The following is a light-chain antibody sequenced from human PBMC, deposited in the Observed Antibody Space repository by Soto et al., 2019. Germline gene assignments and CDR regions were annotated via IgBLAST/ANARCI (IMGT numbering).Light chain of an antibody. J-gene: IGKJ4*01. CDR2: GAS. Sequence: AGVRRIVTMKCRASQDISGRLNWYQQTRGRVPKLLIYGASNLESGVPSRFSGSGSGTDYALTMRALQPDDFALYYCQRCYTPPLSLAGGTKVDIK. CDR1: QDISGR. V-gene: IGKV1-39*01. CDR3: QRCYTPPLS.